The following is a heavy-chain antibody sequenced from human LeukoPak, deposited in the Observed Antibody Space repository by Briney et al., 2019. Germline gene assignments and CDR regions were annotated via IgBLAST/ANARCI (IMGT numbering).Heavy chain of an antibody. CDR2: FYTSGSA. D-gene: IGHD3-22*01. CDR3: ARDLGYSASY. V-gene: IGHV4-61*09. Sequence: PSQTLSLTCTVSGGSVNVGSYYWTWIRQPAGKGLEWIGHFYTSGSAKYNPSLMSRVTISVDTSKNQFSLKLNSVTAADTAVYCCARDLGYSASYWGQGTLVTVSS. J-gene: IGHJ4*02. CDR1: GGSVNVGSYY.